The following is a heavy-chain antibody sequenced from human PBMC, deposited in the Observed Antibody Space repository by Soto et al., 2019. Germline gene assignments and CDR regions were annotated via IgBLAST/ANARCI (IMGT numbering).Heavy chain of an antibody. CDR3: ARGHYYGSGLGY. CDR1: GGSISSGGYY. Sequence: SETLSLTCTVSGGSISSGGYYWSWIRQHPGKGLEWIGYIYYSGSTYYNPSLKSRVTISVDTSKNQFSLKLSSVTAADTAVYYCARGHYYGSGLGYWGQGTLVTVSS. J-gene: IGHJ4*02. D-gene: IGHD3-10*01. V-gene: IGHV4-31*03. CDR2: IYYSGST.